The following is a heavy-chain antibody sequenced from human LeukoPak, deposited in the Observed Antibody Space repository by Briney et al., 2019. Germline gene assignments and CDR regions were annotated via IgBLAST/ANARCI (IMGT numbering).Heavy chain of an antibody. V-gene: IGHV4-39*07. CDR1: GGSFSSRSYY. Sequence: SETLSLTCTVSGGSFSSRSYYWGWLRQPPGKGLEWIANIYYSGNTYYNPSLKSRATISVNTSKNQFSLKLSYVTAADTAVYYCASLQYTISWSTFDYWGQGTLVTVSS. J-gene: IGHJ4*02. CDR2: IYYSGNT. CDR3: ASLQYTISWSTFDY. D-gene: IGHD6-13*01.